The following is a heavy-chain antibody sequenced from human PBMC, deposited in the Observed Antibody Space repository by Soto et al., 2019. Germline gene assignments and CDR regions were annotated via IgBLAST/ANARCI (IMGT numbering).Heavy chain of an antibody. Sequence: SLTCTVSCGSISSSSYYWGWIRQPPGKGLEWIGSIYYSGSTYYNPSLKSRVTTSVDTSKNQFSLKLSSVTAADTAVYYCARRIAAQNYYYGMDVWGQGTTVTVSS. CDR1: CGSISSSSYY. CDR3: ARRIAAQNYYYGMDV. J-gene: IGHJ6*02. V-gene: IGHV4-39*01. CDR2: IYYSGST. D-gene: IGHD6-6*01.